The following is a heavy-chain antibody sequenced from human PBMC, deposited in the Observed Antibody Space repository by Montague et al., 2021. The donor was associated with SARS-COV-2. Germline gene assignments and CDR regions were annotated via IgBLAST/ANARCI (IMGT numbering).Heavy chain of an antibody. CDR1: GGTVSSHSYY. J-gene: IGHJ4*02. Sequence: SETLSLTCSVSGGTVSSHSYYWSWIRQPPGKGLEWIGCISNTGSTSYNTSLKSRVTISLDTSKNEFSLQMTSVTAADTAVYYCARVVDVYGSSSYGFHNWGQGTLVTVSS. V-gene: IGHV4-61*01. CDR3: ARVVDVYGSSSYGFHN. D-gene: IGHD3-10*01. CDR2: ISNTGST.